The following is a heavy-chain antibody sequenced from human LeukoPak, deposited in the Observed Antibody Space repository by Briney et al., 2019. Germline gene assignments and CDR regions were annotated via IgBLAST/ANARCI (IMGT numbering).Heavy chain of an antibody. V-gene: IGHV4-59*01. CDR1: GDSIRSFF. J-gene: IGHJ4*02. D-gene: IGHD4-17*01. CDR3: ARLPSAGYGYFED. Sequence: SETLSLTCTVSGDSIRSFFWSWVGQPPGKGGEGMGFFYYTGSTNYNPSLKSRLSISIDTSTNQLSLNLTSVTAADTAVYFCARLPSAGYGYFEDWGQGPLGTVSS. CDR2: FYYTGST.